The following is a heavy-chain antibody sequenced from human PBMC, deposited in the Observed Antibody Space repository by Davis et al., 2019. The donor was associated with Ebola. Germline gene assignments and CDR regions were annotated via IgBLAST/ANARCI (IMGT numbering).Heavy chain of an antibody. V-gene: IGHV3-21*01. J-gene: IGHJ4*02. CDR3: ARTKYYDSSSYYLNYFDS. Sequence: GESLKISCAASGFSFSSYWMSWVRQAPGKGLEWVSSISSSSSYMYYVDSVKGRFTISRDNTKNSLYLQMNSLRAEDTAVYYCARTKYYDSSSYYLNYFDSWGQGTLVTVSS. CDR2: ISSSSSYM. D-gene: IGHD3-22*01. CDR1: GFSFSSYW.